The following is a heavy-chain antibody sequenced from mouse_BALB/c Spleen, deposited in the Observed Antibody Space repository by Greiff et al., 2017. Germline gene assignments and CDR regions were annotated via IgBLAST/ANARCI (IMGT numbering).Heavy chain of an antibody. J-gene: IGHJ2*01. CDR2: INPSSGYT. V-gene: IGHV1-4*02. D-gene: IGHD2-1*01. CDR1: GYTFTSYT. CDR3: ARFGNYVGTFDY. Sequence: VQLQQSAAELARPGASVKMSCKASGYTFTSYTMHWVKQRPGQGLEWIGYINPSSGYTEYNQKFKDKTTLTADKSSSTAYMQLSSLTSEDSAVYYCARFGNYVGTFDYWGQGTTLTVSS.